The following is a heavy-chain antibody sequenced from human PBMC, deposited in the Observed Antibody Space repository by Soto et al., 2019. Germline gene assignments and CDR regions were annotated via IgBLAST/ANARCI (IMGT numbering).Heavy chain of an antibody. Sequence: EVQLLDSGGGLVQPGGSLRLSCAASGFTFSGYALTWVRQAPGKGLEWVSAISGGGDATFYADSVKGRFNISRDNSKNTLYLQMNTLRAEDTAVYYCARKVSGSTGRPDLWYFDLWGRCTLVTVSS. CDR3: ARKVSGSTGRPDLWYFDL. D-gene: IGHD3-10*01. CDR1: GFTFSGYA. V-gene: IGHV3-23*01. J-gene: IGHJ2*01. CDR2: ISGGGDAT.